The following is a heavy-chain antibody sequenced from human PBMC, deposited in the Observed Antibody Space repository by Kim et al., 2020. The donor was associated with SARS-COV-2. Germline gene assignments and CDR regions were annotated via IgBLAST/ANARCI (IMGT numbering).Heavy chain of an antibody. J-gene: IGHJ6*03. D-gene: IGHD7-27*01. V-gene: IGHV3-11*01. Sequence: SVKGRFTISRDNAKNSLYLQMNSLRAEDTAVYYCAREGELGYYYYYMDVWGKGTTVTVSS. CDR3: AREGELGYYYYYMDV.